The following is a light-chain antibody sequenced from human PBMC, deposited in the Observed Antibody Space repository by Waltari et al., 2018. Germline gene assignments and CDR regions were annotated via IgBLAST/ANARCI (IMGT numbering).Light chain of an antibody. CDR1: SSNIGSNY. Sequence: QSVLTQPPSASGTPGQRVTISCSGSSSNIGSNYVYCYQQLPGTAPKLLIYRNNQRPSGVPDRFSGSKSGTSASLAISGLRSEDEADYYCAAWDDSLSGEGVFGGGTKLTVL. V-gene: IGLV1-47*01. J-gene: IGLJ3*02. CDR2: RNN. CDR3: AAWDDSLSGEGV.